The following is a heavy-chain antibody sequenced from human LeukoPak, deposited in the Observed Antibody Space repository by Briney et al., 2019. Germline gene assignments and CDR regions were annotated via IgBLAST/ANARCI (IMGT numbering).Heavy chain of an antibody. V-gene: IGHV1-18*01. CDR2: ISAYNGNT. D-gene: IGHD3-22*01. J-gene: IGHJ6*02. CDR3: ARGRRATYYYDSSGYCMDV. Sequence: ASVKVSCKASGYTFTSYGISWVRQAPGQGLEWMGWISAYNGNTNYAQNLQGRVTMTTDTSTSTAYMELRSLRSEDTAVYYCARGRRATYYYDSSGYCMDVWGQGTTVTVSS. CDR1: GYTFTSYG.